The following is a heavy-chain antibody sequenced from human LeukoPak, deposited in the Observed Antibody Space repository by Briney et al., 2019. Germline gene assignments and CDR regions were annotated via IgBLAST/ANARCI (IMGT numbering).Heavy chain of an antibody. V-gene: IGHV1-69*13. J-gene: IGHJ4*02. Sequence: ASVKVSCKASGYTFTSYGISWVRQAPGQGLEWMGGIIPIFGTANYAQKFQGRVTITADESTSTAYMELSSLRSEDTAVYYCARGTLRGAPDYWGQGTLVTVSS. CDR1: GYTFTSYG. CDR3: ARGTLRGAPDY. CDR2: IIPIFGTA. D-gene: IGHD3-10*01.